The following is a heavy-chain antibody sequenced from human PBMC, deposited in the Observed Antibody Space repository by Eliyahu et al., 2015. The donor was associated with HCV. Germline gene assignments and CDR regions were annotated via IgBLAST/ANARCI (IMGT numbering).Heavy chain of an antibody. CDR3: AKDPSSSWPFHWFDP. V-gene: IGHV3-23*01. D-gene: IGHD6-13*01. CDR2: ISGSGGST. J-gene: IGHJ5*02. Sequence: WGVQXPGQGXEWVSXISGSGGSTYDADSVKGRFTISRDNSKNTLYLQMNSLRAEDTAVYYCAKDPSSSWPFHWFDPWGQGTLVTVSS.